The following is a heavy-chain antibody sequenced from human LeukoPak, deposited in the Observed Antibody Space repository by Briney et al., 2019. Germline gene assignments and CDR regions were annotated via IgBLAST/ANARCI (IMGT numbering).Heavy chain of an antibody. D-gene: IGHD6-19*01. CDR2: IRYDGSNK. Sequence: AGGSLRLSCAASGFTFSSYGMHWVRQAPGKGLEWVAFIRYDGSNKNYADSVKGRFIFSRDNSKNTLHLQMNSLRVEDTAVYCCAKAGALAGWSHSNYYYYLDVWGKGTTVTVSS. V-gene: IGHV3-30*02. J-gene: IGHJ6*03. CDR3: AKAGALAGWSHSNYYYYLDV. CDR1: GFTFSSYG.